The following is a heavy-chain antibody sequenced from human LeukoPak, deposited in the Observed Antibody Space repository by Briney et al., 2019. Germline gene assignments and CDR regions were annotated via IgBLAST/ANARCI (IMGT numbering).Heavy chain of an antibody. V-gene: IGHV4-38-2*02. CDR3: ARDSTFDY. CDR2: IYHSGST. Sequence: SETLSLTCTVSGYSISSGYYWGWIGQPPGKGLEWIGSIYHSGSTYYNPSLKSRVTMSVDTSKNQFSLKLSSVTAADTAVYYCARDSTFDYWGQGTRVTVSS. J-gene: IGHJ4*02. D-gene: IGHD5/OR15-5a*01. CDR1: GYSISSGYY.